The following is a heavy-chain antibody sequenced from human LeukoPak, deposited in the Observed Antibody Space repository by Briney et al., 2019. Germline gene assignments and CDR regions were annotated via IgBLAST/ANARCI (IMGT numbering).Heavy chain of an antibody. CDR1: GFTFSTYT. V-gene: IGHV3-64*01. CDR3: AAAAAGTQLFDY. Sequence: PGGSLRLSCEASGFTFSTYTMYWVRRAPGKGLEYVSTVSSDGGSTYYANSVKGRFTISRDNSKNTLYLQMGSLRGEDSAVYYCAAAAAGTQLFDYWGQGTLVTVSS. D-gene: IGHD6-13*01. CDR2: VSSDGGST. J-gene: IGHJ4*02.